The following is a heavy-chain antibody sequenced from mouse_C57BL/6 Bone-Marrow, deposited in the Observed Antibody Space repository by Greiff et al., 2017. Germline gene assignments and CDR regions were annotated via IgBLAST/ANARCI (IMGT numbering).Heavy chain of an antibody. Sequence: QVQLKQPGAELVRPGSSVKLSCKASGYTFTSYWMDWVKQRPGQGLEWIGNIYPSDSETHYNQKFKDKATLTVDKSSSTAYMQLSSLRSEDSAVYYYARVGYDCGGYAYWGQGTLVTVSA. CDR3: ARVGYDCGGYAY. CDR1: GYTFTSYW. J-gene: IGHJ3*01. CDR2: IYPSDSET. V-gene: IGHV1-61*01. D-gene: IGHD2-4*01.